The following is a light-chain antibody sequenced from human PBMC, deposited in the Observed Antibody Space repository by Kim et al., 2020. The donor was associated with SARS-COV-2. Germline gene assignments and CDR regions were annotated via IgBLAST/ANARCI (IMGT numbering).Light chain of an antibody. V-gene: IGKV3-20*01. CDR3: HQYGTTPRT. CDR2: AAS. Sequence: LSPGERATLSCRASQSGSKNYLAWYQQKPGQAPRLLIYAASSRATGIPDRFSGSGAGTDFTLTINRLEPEDLAVYFCHQYGTTPRTFGQGTKLEIK. J-gene: IGKJ2*02. CDR1: QSGSKNY.